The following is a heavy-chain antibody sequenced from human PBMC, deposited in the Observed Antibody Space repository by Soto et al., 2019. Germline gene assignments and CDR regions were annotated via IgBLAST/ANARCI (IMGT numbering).Heavy chain of an antibody. CDR2: ISYDGSNK. V-gene: IGHV3-30-3*01. Sequence: SGGSLRLSCAASGFTFSSYAMHWVRQAPGKGLEWVAVISYDGSNKYYADSVKGRFTISRDNSKNTLYLQMNSLRAEDTAVYYCARDLVVPADDYYYYGMDVWGQGTTVTVSS. CDR1: GFTFSSYA. CDR3: ARDLVVPADDYYYYGMDV. J-gene: IGHJ6*02. D-gene: IGHD2-2*01.